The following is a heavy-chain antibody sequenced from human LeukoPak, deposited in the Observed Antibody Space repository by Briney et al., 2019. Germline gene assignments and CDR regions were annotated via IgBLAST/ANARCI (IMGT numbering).Heavy chain of an antibody. CDR3: AKSPPYVFDY. V-gene: IGHV3-23*01. Sequence: GGSLRLSCAASGFTFSSYAMSWVRQAPGKGLEWVSAISGSGGSTYYADSVKGRFTISRDNSKNTLFLQMNSLTAEDTAIYYCAKSPPYVFDYWGQGTLVTVSS. CDR2: ISGSGGST. CDR1: GFTFSSYA. J-gene: IGHJ4*02. D-gene: IGHD3-10*02.